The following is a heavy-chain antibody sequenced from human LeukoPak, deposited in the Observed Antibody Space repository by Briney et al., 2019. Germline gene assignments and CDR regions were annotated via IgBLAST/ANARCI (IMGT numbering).Heavy chain of an antibody. J-gene: IGHJ3*02. Sequence: PGGSLRLSCAASGFTFSSYWMSWVRQAPGKGLEWVANIKQDGSEKYYVDSVKGRFTISRDNAKNSLYLQMNSLRAEDTAVYYCARDLLHAPQWFGELLGAFDIWGQGTMVTVSS. V-gene: IGHV3-7*01. CDR3: ARDLLHAPQWFGELLGAFDI. CDR1: GFTFSSYW. D-gene: IGHD3-10*01. CDR2: IKQDGSEK.